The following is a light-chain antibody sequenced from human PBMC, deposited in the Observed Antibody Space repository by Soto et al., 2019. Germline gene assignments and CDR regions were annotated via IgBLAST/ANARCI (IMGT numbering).Light chain of an antibody. Sequence: DIQMTQSPSSLSASVGDRVTITCRASQTITGYLNWYQQRPGKARKLLIYAAAILQSGVPSRFSGSRSGTEFTIAINSLQPEDFATYYCQQSHDIPYTFGRGTKLEIK. CDR1: QTITGY. J-gene: IGKJ2*01. V-gene: IGKV1-39*01. CDR3: QQSHDIPYT. CDR2: AAA.